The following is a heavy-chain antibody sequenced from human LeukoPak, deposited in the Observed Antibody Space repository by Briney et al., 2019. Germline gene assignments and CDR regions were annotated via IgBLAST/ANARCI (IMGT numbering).Heavy chain of an antibody. Sequence: SETLSLTCTVSGGSISSYYWSWIRQPPGKGLEWIGYIYYSGSTNYNPSLKSRVAISVDTSKNQFSLKLSSVTAADTAVYYCARAEEQWLSHDYWGQGTLVTVSS. CDR3: ARAEEQWLSHDY. J-gene: IGHJ4*02. V-gene: IGHV4-59*01. CDR2: IYYSGST. CDR1: GGSISSYY. D-gene: IGHD6-19*01.